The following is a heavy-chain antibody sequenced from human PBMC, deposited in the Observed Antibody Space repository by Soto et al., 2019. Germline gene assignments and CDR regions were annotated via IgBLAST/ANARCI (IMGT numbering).Heavy chain of an antibody. J-gene: IGHJ4*02. D-gene: IGHD3-3*01. CDR1: GGSISSSSYY. CDR2: IYYSGST. Sequence: SETLSLTCTVSGGSISSSSYYWGWIRQPPGKGLEWIGSIYYSGSTYYNPSLKSRVTISVDTSKNQFSLKLSSVTAADTAVYYCASLYDFWSGYLYYFDYWGQGTLVTVSS. V-gene: IGHV4-39*01. CDR3: ASLYDFWSGYLYYFDY.